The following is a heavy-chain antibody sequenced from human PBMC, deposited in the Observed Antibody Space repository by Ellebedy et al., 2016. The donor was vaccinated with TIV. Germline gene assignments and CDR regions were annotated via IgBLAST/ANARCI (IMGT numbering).Heavy chain of an antibody. CDR3: AREKGGGFDY. J-gene: IGHJ4*02. CDR2: IKQDGSEK. V-gene: IGHV3-7*04. D-gene: IGHD3-16*01. CDR1: GFTFSSYW. Sequence: GESLKISCAASGFTFSSYWMSWVRQAPGKGQEWVANIKQDGSEKYYVDSGKGRFTISRDNAKNSLYLQMNSLRAEDTAVYYCAREKGGGFDYWGQGTLVTVSS.